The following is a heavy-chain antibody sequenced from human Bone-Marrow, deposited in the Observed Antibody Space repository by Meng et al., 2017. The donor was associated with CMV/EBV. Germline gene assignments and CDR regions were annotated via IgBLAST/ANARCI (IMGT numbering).Heavy chain of an antibody. CDR3: ARVGIAALPGWWRVGGTYGMDV. V-gene: IGHV4-34*01. J-gene: IGHJ6*02. Sequence: SETLSLTCAVSGVSFSGYYWSWIRQPPGKGLEWIGEINHSGSTNYNPSLKSRVTISVDTSKNQFSLNLSSVTAADTAGYYCARVGIAALPGWWRVGGTYGMDVWGQGTTVTVSS. CDR1: GVSFSGYY. D-gene: IGHD6-6*01. CDR2: INHSGST.